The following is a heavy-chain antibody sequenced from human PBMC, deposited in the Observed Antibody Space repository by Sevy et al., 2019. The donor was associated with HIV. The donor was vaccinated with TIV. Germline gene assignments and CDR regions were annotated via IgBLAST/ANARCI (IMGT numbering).Heavy chain of an antibody. D-gene: IGHD4-4*01. CDR3: AKGGTKGKTTTAFFDY. J-gene: IGHJ4*02. V-gene: IGHV3-23*01. CDR2: ISGSCGST. CDR1: GFTFSSYA. Sequence: GGSLRLSCAASGFTFSSYAMSWVRQAPGKGLEWVSAISGSCGSTYYADSVKGRFTISRDNSKNTLYLQMNSLRAEDTAVYYCAKGGTKGKTTTAFFDYWGQGTLVTVSS.